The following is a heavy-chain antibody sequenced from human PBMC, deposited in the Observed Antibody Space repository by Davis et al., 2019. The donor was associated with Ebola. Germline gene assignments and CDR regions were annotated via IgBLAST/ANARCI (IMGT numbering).Heavy chain of an antibody. Sequence: GGSLKISCAASGFIFSNYAMSWVRQAPGKGLEWVSTISGSGGSTNYADSVKGRFTISRDNSKNTLYLQMNSLRAEDTAVYYCARDPRFDRNYYYGMDVWGQGTTVTVSS. CDR2: ISGSGGST. CDR3: ARDPRFDRNYYYGMDV. CDR1: GFIFSNYA. J-gene: IGHJ6*02. V-gene: IGHV3-23*01. D-gene: IGHD3-9*01.